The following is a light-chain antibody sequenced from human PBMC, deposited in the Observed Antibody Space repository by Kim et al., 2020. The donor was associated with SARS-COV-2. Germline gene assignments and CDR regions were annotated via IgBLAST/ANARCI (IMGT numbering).Light chain of an antibody. CDR2: DTS. V-gene: IGKV3-15*01. J-gene: IGKJ4*01. CDR3: QQDNNWPPLT. Sequence: TPGETATLSCRASRSVSTNLAWYQHKPGQTPRLLIYDTSTRATDIPARFSGSGSGTDFTLTISGLQSEDFAVYYCQQDNNWPPLTFGGGTKVDSK. CDR1: RSVSTN.